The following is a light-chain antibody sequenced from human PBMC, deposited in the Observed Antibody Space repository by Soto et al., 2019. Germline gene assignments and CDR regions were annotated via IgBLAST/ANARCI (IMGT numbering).Light chain of an antibody. J-gene: IGKJ2*01. CDR2: VAS. Sequence: IQMTQSPSSLSASVGDTVTVTCRASQGIRNYLNWVQQKPGKAPKRLISVASTLQSGGPSRFSGSGSGTEFTLSISSLQPEDSATYYCLQHNTYPYTFGQGTKLEIK. CDR3: LQHNTYPYT. CDR1: QGIRNY. V-gene: IGKV1-17*01.